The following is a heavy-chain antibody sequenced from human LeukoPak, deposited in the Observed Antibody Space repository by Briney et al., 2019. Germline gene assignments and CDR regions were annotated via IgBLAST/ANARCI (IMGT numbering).Heavy chain of an antibody. J-gene: IGHJ4*02. V-gene: IGHV4-59*08. CDR3: ARFEGGDGYNAFDY. CDR1: GGSISSYY. CDR2: IYYSGST. D-gene: IGHD5-24*01. Sequence: SETLSLTCTVSGGSISSYYWSWIRQPPGKGLEWIGYIYYSGSTNYNPSLKSRVTISVDTSKNQFSLKLSSVTAADTAVYYCARFEGGDGYNAFDYWGQGTLVTVSS.